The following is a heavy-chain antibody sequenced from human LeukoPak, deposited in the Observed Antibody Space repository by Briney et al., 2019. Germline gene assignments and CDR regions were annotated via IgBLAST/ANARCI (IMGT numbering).Heavy chain of an antibody. V-gene: IGHV3-23*01. CDR1: GFTVSSNY. D-gene: IGHD3-3*01. CDR2: ISGSGGST. Sequence: GGSLRLSCAASGFTVSSNYMSWVRQAPGKGLEWVSAISGSGGSTYYADSVKGRFTISRDNSKNTLYLQMNSLRAEDTAVYYCAKDALYDFWSGYLPFDYWGQGTLVTVSS. J-gene: IGHJ4*02. CDR3: AKDALYDFWSGYLPFDY.